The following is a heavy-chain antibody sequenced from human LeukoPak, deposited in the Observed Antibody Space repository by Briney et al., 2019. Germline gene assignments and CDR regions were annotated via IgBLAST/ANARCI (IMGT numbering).Heavy chain of an antibody. Sequence: PSETLSLTCAVYGGSFSGYYWSWIRQPPGKGLEWIGEINHSGSTNYNPSLKSRVTISVDTSKHQFSLKLSSVTAADTAVYYCASMTVTAPNWFDPWGQGTLVTVSS. J-gene: IGHJ5*02. V-gene: IGHV4-34*01. CDR2: INHSGST. CDR1: GGSFSGYY. CDR3: ASMTVTAPNWFDP. D-gene: IGHD2-21*02.